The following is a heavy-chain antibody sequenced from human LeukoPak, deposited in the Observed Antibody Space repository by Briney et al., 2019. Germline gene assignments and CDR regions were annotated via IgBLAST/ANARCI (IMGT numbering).Heavy chain of an antibody. CDR2: ISGSGEST. J-gene: IGHJ4*02. CDR3: ARQLGYCSDGSCYFDY. CDR1: GFTFSNYA. Sequence: PGGSLRLSCAASGFTFSNYAMSWVRQAPGRGLEGVSAISGSGESTYYADSVKGRFTISRDNSKNTLHLKMNSLRAEDTAVYHCARQLGYCSDGSCYFDYWGQGTLVTVSS. V-gene: IGHV3-23*01. D-gene: IGHD2-15*01.